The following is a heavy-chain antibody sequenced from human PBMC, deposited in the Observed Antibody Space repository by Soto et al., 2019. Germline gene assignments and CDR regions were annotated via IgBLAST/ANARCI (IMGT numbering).Heavy chain of an antibody. CDR1: GYTFTNYW. Sequence: GASLKISCKGSGYTFTNYWIGWVRQMPGKGLEWMGIIYPVDSDTKYNPSFQGQVTISADKSITTTYLQWSSLKASDTAIYYCAASIFYYGMDVWGQGTTVTVSS. CDR2: IYPVDSDT. J-gene: IGHJ6*02. CDR3: AASIFYYGMDV. V-gene: IGHV5-51*01.